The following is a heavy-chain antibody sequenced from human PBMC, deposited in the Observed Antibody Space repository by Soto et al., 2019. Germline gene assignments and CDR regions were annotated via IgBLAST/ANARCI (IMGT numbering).Heavy chain of an antibody. Sequence: SETLSLTCTVSGGSINTFYWSWVRQPAGKGLEWIGRTFSSGSTSFNPSLESRVAMSVDTSKNHFSLNLSSVTAADMAVYYCAREGSYSAYNFAHGIQLWSFDFWGQGALVTVSS. D-gene: IGHD5-12*01. CDR1: GGSINTFY. J-gene: IGHJ4*02. CDR3: AREGSYSAYNFAHGIQLWSFDF. V-gene: IGHV4-4*07. CDR2: TFSSGST.